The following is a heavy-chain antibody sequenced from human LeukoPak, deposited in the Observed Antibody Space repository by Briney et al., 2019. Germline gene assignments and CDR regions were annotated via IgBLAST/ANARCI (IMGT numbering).Heavy chain of an antibody. J-gene: IGHJ6*03. CDR2: IYTSGST. CDR1: GGSISSYY. CDR3: ARGATVVTPDYYYYMDV. D-gene: IGHD4-23*01. Sequence: PSETLSLTCTVSGGSISSYYWSWIRQPAGKGLEWIGRIYTSGSTNYNPSLKSRVTMSVDTSKNQFSLKLSSVTAADTAVYYCARGATVVTPDYYYYMDVWGKGTTVTISS. V-gene: IGHV4-4*07.